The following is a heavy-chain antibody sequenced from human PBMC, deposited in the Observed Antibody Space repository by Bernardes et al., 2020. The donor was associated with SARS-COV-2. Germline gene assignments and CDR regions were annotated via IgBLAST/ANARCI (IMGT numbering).Heavy chain of an antibody. J-gene: IGHJ6*02. CDR1: GFTVSSNY. CDR3: ARDRPSSSWYGWSEYYYYGMDV. Sequence: SLRLSCAASGFTVSSNYMSWVRQAPGKGLEWVSVIYSGGSTYYADSVKGRFTISRDNSKNTLYLQMNSLRAEDTAVYYCARDRPSSSWYGWSEYYYYGMDVWGQGTTVTVSS. D-gene: IGHD6-13*01. CDR2: IYSGGST. V-gene: IGHV3-53*01.